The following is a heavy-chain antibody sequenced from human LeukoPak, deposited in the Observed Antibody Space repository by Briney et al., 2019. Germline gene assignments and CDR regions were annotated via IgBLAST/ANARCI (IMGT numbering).Heavy chain of an antibody. CDR2: INHSGST. D-gene: IGHD2-15*01. Sequence: PSETLSLTCAVYGGSFSGYYWSWLRQPPGKGLEWIGEINHSGSTNYNPSLKSRVTISVDTSKNQFSLKLSSVTAADTAVYYCARVVGYCSGGSCYPSDYWGQGTLVTVSS. CDR1: GGSFSGYY. J-gene: IGHJ4*02. CDR3: ARVVGYCSGGSCYPSDY. V-gene: IGHV4-34*01.